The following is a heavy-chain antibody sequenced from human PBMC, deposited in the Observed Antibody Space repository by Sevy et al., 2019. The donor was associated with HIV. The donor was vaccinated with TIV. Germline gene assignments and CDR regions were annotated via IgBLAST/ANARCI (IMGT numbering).Heavy chain of an antibody. J-gene: IGHJ4*02. V-gene: IGHV3-74*01. Sequence: GGSLRLSCAASGFTFSSYWMHWVRQAPGKRLVWVARVNDDGTITYNADSVKGRFTISRDNSKNTVYLHMNSLRSEDTAVYYCAKESVSWYLDFWGQGTLVTVSS. CDR1: GFTFSSYW. D-gene: IGHD6-13*01. CDR2: VNDDGTIT. CDR3: AKESVSWYLDF.